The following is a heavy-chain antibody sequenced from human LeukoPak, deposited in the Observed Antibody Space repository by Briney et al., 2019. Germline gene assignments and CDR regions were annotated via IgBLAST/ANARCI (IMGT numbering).Heavy chain of an antibody. J-gene: IGHJ4*02. CDR2: ISRSSSNI. CDR1: GFTFSSYS. D-gene: IGHD4-17*01. V-gene: IGHV3-21*01. CDR3: ARDPATVTTVFDY. Sequence: GGSLRLSCAASGFTFSSYSMNWVRQAPGKGLEWVSSISRSSSNIYYADSVKGRFTISRDNAKNSLYLQMNSLRAEDTAVYYCARDPATVTTVFDYWGQGTLVTVSS.